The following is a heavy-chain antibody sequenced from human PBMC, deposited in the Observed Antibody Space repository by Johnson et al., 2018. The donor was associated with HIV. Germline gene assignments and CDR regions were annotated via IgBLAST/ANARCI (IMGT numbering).Heavy chain of an antibody. CDR1: GFTFSDYY. Sequence: QVQLVESGGGVAQPGGSLRLSCAASGFTFSDYYMSWIRQAPGKGLEWVAVIWYDGSNKYYADSVKGRFTISRDNAKNSLYLQMNSLRAEDTAVYYCARGWDAFDIWGQGTMVTVSS. D-gene: IGHD5-24*01. CDR3: ARGWDAFDI. V-gene: IGHV3-33*03. J-gene: IGHJ3*02. CDR2: IWYDGSNK.